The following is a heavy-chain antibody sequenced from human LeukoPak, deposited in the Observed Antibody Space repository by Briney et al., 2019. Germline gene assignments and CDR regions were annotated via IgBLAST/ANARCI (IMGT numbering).Heavy chain of an antibody. Sequence: GGSLRLSCAASGFTFSSYAMHWVRQAPGKGLEWVAVISYDGRNKYYADSVKGRFTISRDNANNSLYLQMNSLRDEDTAVYYCARDRLLDYWSQGTLVTVSS. CDR1: GFTFSSYA. D-gene: IGHD3-16*01. V-gene: IGHV3-30*04. CDR3: ARDRLLDY. CDR2: ISYDGRNK. J-gene: IGHJ4*02.